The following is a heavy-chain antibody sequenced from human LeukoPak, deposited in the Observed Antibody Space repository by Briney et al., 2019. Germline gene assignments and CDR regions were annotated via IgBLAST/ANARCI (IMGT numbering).Heavy chain of an antibody. CDR2: ISGSGGTT. CDR3: ASLLWRGYTPFDY. CDR1: GFTFSNYD. Sequence: GGSLRLSCAASGFTFSNYDMSWVRQAPGKGLEWVSAISGSGGTTYYADSVKGRFTISRDNSKNTLYLQMNSLRAEDTAIYYCASLLWRGYTPFDYWGQGTLVTVSS. J-gene: IGHJ4*02. D-gene: IGHD5-12*01. V-gene: IGHV3-23*01.